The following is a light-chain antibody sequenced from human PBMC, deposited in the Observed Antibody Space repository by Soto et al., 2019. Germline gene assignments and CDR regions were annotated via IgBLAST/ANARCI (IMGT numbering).Light chain of an antibody. CDR2: ATS. CDR1: QDIRSY. V-gene: IGKV1-39*01. Sequence: DIQMTQSPSSLSASVGDRVSITCRASQDIRSYLNWYQQKPGKAPELLIYATSNLQSGAPPRFSASGSGTDFTLTISSLQPEDFANYYCQQGYSTQWTSGQGTKV. CDR3: QQGYSTQWT. J-gene: IGKJ1*01.